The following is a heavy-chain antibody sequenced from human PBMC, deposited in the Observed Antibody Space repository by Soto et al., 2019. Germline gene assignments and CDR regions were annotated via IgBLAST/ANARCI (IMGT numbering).Heavy chain of an antibody. J-gene: IGHJ5*02. CDR3: NVVSTSSNWFDP. CDR2: INPNSGGT. Sequence: ASVKVSCKASGYTFTVYYMHWVVQAPGQGLEWMGWINPNSGGTNYNPSLKSRVTISVDKSKNQFSLKLSSVTAADTAVYYCNVVSTSSNWFDPWGQGTLVTVSS. V-gene: IGHV1-2*02. D-gene: IGHD2-2*01. CDR1: GYTFTVYY.